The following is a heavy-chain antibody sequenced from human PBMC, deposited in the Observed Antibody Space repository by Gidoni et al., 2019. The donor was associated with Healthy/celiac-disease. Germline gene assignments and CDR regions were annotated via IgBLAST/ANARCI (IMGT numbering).Heavy chain of an antibody. V-gene: IGHV3-30*18. Sequence: QVQLVESGGGVVQPGRSLRLSCAASGFTSRRYGMNWVRHAPGKGLEWVEDISYDGSNKYYADSVKGRFTISRDNSKNTRDLQMNSLRAEDTAVYYCAKGERFLEWLLEDGMDVWGQGTTVTVSS. CDR1: GFTSRRYG. D-gene: IGHD3-3*01. CDR3: AKGERFLEWLLEDGMDV. J-gene: IGHJ6*02. CDR2: ISYDGSNK.